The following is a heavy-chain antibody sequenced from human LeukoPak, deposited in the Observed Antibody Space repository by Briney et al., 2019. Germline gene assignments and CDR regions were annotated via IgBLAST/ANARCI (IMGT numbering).Heavy chain of an antibody. D-gene: IGHD2-2*01. Sequence: ASVKVSCKASGYTFTSYGISWVRQAPGQGLEWMGWISAYNGNTNYAQKLQGRVTMTTDTSTSTAYMELRSLRSDDTAVYYCARGIPTRYCSSTSCQARGAFDIWGQGTMVTVSS. CDR1: GYTFTSYG. CDR3: ARGIPTRYCSSTSCQARGAFDI. V-gene: IGHV1-18*01. CDR2: ISAYNGNT. J-gene: IGHJ3*02.